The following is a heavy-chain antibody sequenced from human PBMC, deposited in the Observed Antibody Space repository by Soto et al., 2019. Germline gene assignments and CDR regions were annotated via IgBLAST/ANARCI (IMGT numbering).Heavy chain of an antibody. J-gene: IGHJ6*02. V-gene: IGHV4-61*01. CDR3: ARGQARRSIMAVYYYGMDV. CDR1: GGSVSSGRFQ. D-gene: IGHD6-6*01. Sequence: SETLSLTCTVSGGSVSSGRFQWSWIRHSPGKGLEWIGYIYYTGTSNYNPSLKSRVTISVDNSKNQFSLKLSSVTAADTAVYYCARGQARRSIMAVYYYGMDVWGQGTTVTVSS. CDR2: IYYTGTS.